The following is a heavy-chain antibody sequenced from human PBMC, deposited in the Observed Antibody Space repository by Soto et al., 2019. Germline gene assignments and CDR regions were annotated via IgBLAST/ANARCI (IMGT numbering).Heavy chain of an antibody. J-gene: IGHJ4*02. Sequence: ASVKVSCKASGYTFTGYAMHWVRQAPGQRLGWMGWINAGNGNTKYSQKFQGRVTITRDTSASTAYMELSSLRSEDTAVYYCARAVAVPADFDYWGLGTLVTVSS. CDR2: INAGNGNT. CDR3: ARAVAVPADFDY. V-gene: IGHV1-3*01. D-gene: IGHD6-19*01. CDR1: GYTFTGYA.